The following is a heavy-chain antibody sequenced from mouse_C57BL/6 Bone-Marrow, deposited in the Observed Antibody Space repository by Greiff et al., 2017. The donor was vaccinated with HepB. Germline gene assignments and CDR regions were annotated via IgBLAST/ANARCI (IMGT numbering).Heavy chain of an antibody. CDR2: IDPETGGT. CDR3: TRGLRLLFDY. J-gene: IGHJ2*01. CDR1: GYTFTDYE. Sequence: VQLQQSGAELVRPGASVTLSCKASGYTFTDYEMHWVKQTPVHGLEWIGAIDPETGGTAYNQKFKGKAILTADKSSSTAYMELRSLTSEDSAVYYGTRGLRLLFDYWGQGTTLTVSS. V-gene: IGHV1-15*01. D-gene: IGHD3-2*02.